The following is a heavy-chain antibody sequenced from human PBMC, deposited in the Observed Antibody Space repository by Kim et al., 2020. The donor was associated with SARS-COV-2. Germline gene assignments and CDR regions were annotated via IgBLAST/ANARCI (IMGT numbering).Heavy chain of an antibody. CDR1: GGSFSGYY. D-gene: IGHD5-18*01. Sequence: SETLSLTCAVYGGSFSGYYWSWIRQPPGKGLEWIGEINHSGSTNYNPSLKSRVTISVDTSKNQFSLKLSSVTAADTAVYYCARGRRLDTAMDPGRTRGGGNWFDPWGQGTLVTVSS. CDR3: ARGRRLDTAMDPGRTRGGGNWFDP. V-gene: IGHV4-34*01. J-gene: IGHJ5*02. CDR2: INHSGST.